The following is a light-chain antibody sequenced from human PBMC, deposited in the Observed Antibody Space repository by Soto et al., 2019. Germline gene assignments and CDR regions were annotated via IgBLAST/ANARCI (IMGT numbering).Light chain of an antibody. Sequence: EIVMTQSPGTLSLSPGERATLSCRASQSVSSSYLAWYQQKPGQAPMLLIYASSTRATGIPDRISGSGSGTDFTLTISSLEPEDFAVYYCQQYNSSPRTFGQGTRVEIK. V-gene: IGKV3-20*01. CDR3: QQYNSSPRT. CDR1: QSVSSSY. J-gene: IGKJ1*01. CDR2: ASS.